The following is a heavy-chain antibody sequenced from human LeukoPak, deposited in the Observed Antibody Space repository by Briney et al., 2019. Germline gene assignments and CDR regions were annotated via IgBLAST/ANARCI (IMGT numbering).Heavy chain of an antibody. CDR3: ARDGELERVDAFDI. J-gene: IGHJ3*02. CDR2: IGSSSTYT. V-gene: IGHV3-11*06. CDR1: GFTFSDYY. D-gene: IGHD1-1*01. Sequence: GGSLRLSCAASGFTFSDYYMTWIRQAPGKGLEWISYIGSSSTYTHYADSVKGRFTISRDNAKNSLYLQMNSLRAEDTAVYYCARDGELERVDAFDIWGQGTMVTVSS.